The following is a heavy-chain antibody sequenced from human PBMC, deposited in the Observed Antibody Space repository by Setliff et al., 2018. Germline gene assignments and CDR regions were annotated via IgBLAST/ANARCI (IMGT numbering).Heavy chain of an antibody. D-gene: IGHD6-19*01. CDR2: INQDGSEK. CDR1: GFTFSSYA. J-gene: IGHJ4*02. Sequence: GGSLRLSCAASGFTFSSYAMSWVRQAPGKGLEWVANINQDGSEKYYADSVKGRFTISRDNSKNTLYLQMNSLRAEDTAVYYCAKAGSGWYGLGDYWGQGTLVTVTS. V-gene: IGHV3-7*01. CDR3: AKAGSGWYGLGDY.